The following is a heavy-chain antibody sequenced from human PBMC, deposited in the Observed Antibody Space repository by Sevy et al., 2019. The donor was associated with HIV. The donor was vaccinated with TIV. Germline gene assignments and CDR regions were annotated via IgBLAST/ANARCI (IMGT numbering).Heavy chain of an antibody. CDR3: VREGVGGYSYSLDC. CDR2: MKEDGSER. V-gene: IGHV3-7*01. CDR1: GFTFSSYW. D-gene: IGHD5-18*01. Sequence: GGSLRLSCAASGFTFSSYWMSWVRQAPGKGLEWVATMKEDGSERNYVDSVKGRFTISRDNAKHSLYLQMNSLRAEDTAVYYCVREGVGGYSYSLDCWGQGTLVTVSS. J-gene: IGHJ4*02.